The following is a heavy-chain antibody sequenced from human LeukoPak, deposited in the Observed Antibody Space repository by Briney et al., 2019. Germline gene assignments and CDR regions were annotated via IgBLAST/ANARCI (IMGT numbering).Heavy chain of an antibody. V-gene: IGHV3-23*01. CDR1: GFTFSSCA. D-gene: IGHD2-15*01. Sequence: PGGSLRLSCAASGFTFSSCAMSWVRQAPGKGLEWVSTLSGSGVNTYYADSVKGRFTISRDNSKNTLYLQMNSLRAEDTAVYYCAKDLKVAATTIPNNYFDYWGQGTLVTVSS. J-gene: IGHJ4*02. CDR2: LSGSGVNT. CDR3: AKDLKVAATTIPNNYFDY.